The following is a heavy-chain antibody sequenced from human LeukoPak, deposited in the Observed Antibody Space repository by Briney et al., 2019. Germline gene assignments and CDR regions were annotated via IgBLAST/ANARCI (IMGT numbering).Heavy chain of an antibody. D-gene: IGHD3-10*01. CDR1: GFTFSCSA. J-gene: IGHJ6*03. V-gene: IGHV3-73*01. CDR2: IRSKANSYAT. CDR3: TRLPNRIPITVPGGYYYYMDV. Sequence: GSLHLSCAASGFTFSCSAMHWVRQASGKGLGWVGRIRSKANSYATAYAASVKGRFTISRDDSKNTAYLQMNSLKTEDTAVYYCTRLPNRIPITVPGGYYYYMDVWGKGTTVTVSS.